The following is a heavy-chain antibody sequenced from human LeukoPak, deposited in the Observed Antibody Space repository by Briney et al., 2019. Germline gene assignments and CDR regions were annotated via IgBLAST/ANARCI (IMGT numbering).Heavy chain of an antibody. Sequence: GESLKISCKGSGYSFTSYWIGWVRQMPGKGLEWMGIIYPGDSDTRYSPSFQGQVTISADKSISTAYLQWSSLKASDTAMYYCARLYPMAVAGTYFDYWGQGTLVTVSS. CDR1: GYSFTSYW. J-gene: IGHJ4*02. D-gene: IGHD6-19*01. CDR3: ARLYPMAVAGTYFDY. V-gene: IGHV5-51*01. CDR2: IYPGDSDT.